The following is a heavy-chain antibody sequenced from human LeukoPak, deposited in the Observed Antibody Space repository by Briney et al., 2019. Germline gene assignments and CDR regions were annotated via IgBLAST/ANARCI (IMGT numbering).Heavy chain of an antibody. Sequence: ASVKVSCKASGYTFTSYAMNWVRQAPGQGLEWMGWINTNTGNPTYAQGFTGRFVFSLDTSVSTAYPQISSLKAEDTAVYYCARGEVPAAPEGFDYWGQGTLVTVSS. D-gene: IGHD2-2*01. CDR3: ARGEVPAAPEGFDY. CDR1: GYTFTSYA. J-gene: IGHJ4*02. V-gene: IGHV7-4-1*02. CDR2: INTNTGNP.